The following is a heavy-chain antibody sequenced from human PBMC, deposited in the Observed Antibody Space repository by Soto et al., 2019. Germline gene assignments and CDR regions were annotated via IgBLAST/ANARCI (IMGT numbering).Heavy chain of an antibody. CDR2: IIPIFGTA. D-gene: IGHD3-16*01. J-gene: IGHJ3*02. Sequence: QVQLVQSGAEVKKPGSSVKVSCKASGGTFSSYAISWVRQAPGQGLEWMGGIIPIFGTANYAQKFQGRVTITADESTHTGXMELSSLRSEDTAVYYWARRHDYGGVRGEVGAFDIWGQGTMVTVSS. V-gene: IGHV1-69*12. CDR3: ARRHDYGGVRGEVGAFDI. CDR1: GGTFSSYA.